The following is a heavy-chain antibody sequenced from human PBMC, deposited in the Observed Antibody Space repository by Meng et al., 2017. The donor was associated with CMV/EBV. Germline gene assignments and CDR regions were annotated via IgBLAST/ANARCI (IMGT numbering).Heavy chain of an antibody. CDR1: GGSISSSSYY. V-gene: IGHV4-39*07. CDR2: IYYSGST. Sequence: GSLRLSCTVSGGSISSSSYYWGWIRQPPGKGLEWIGSIYYSGSTYYNPSLKSRVTISVDTSKNQFSLKLSSVTAADTAVYYCARATYDFWSGYHPGYYGMDVWGQGTTVTVSS. CDR3: ARATYDFWSGYHPGYYGMDV. J-gene: IGHJ6*02. D-gene: IGHD3-3*01.